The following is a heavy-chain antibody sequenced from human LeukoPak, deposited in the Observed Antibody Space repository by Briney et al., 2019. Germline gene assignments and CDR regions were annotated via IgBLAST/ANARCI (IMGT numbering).Heavy chain of an antibody. CDR2: ISGSGGSK. CDR3: GKSVTYSISFPAY. J-gene: IGHJ4*02. D-gene: IGHD6-6*01. V-gene: IGHV3-23*01. Sequence: GGSLRLSCAASGFTFSSYAMSWVRQAPGKGLEWVSAISGSGGSKYYADSVKGRFTISRDNSKNTLYLQMNSLRAEDTAVYYGGKSVTYSISFPAYWGQGTLVTVSS. CDR1: GFTFSSYA.